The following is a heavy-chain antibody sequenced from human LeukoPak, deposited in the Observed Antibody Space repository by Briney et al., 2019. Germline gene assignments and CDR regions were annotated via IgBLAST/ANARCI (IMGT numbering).Heavy chain of an antibody. CDR3: ARGQLMVRGVILRYNWFDP. CDR1: GGSISSYY. J-gene: IGHJ5*02. D-gene: IGHD3-10*01. V-gene: IGHV4-59*12. CDR2: IYYSGST. Sequence: SETLSLTCTVSGGSISSYYWSWIRQPPGKGLEWIGYIYYSGSTNYNPSLKSRVTISIDTSKNQFSLKLSSVTAADTAVYYCARGQLMVRGVILRYNWFDPWGQGTLVTVSS.